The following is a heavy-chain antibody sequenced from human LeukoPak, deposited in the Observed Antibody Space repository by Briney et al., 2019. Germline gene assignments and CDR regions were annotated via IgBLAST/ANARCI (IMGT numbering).Heavy chain of an antibody. CDR2: INPNSGGT. CDR1: GYTFTGYY. CDR3: ARGEEYSTTDY. J-gene: IGHJ4*02. D-gene: IGHD2-2*01. V-gene: IGHV1-2*02. Sequence: GASVKVSCKASGYTFTGYYMHWVRQAPGQGLEWMGWINPNSGGTNYAQKFQGRVTMTRNTSISTAYMELSSLRSEDTAVYYCARGEEYSTTDYWGQGTLVTVSS.